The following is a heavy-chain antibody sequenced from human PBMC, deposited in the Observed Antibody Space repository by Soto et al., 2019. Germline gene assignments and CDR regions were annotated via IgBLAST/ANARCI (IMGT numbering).Heavy chain of an antibody. D-gene: IGHD4-17*01. CDR3: ARDSYGGNSDCLGFDY. J-gene: IGHJ4*02. Sequence: SETLSLTCTVSGGSISSYYWSWIRQPAGKGLEWIGRIYTSGSTNYNPSLKSRVTMSVDTSKNQFSLKLGSVTAADTAVYYCARDSYGGNSDCLGFDYWGQGTLVTVSS. V-gene: IGHV4-4*07. CDR2: IYTSGST. CDR1: GGSISSYY.